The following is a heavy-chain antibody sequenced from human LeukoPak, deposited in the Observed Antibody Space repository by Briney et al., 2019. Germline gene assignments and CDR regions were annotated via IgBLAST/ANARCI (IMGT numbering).Heavy chain of an antibody. CDR3: ARDLTYRTSSWYDRAYYYYMDV. CDR1: GYTFTSNG. Sequence: ASVKVSCKASGYTFTSNGISWVRQAPGQGLEWMGWINPNSGGTNYAQKFQGRVTMTRDTSISTAYMELSRLRSDDAAVYYCARDLTYRTSSWYDRAYYYYMDVWGKGTTVTISS. CDR2: INPNSGGT. J-gene: IGHJ6*03. D-gene: IGHD6-13*01. V-gene: IGHV1-2*02.